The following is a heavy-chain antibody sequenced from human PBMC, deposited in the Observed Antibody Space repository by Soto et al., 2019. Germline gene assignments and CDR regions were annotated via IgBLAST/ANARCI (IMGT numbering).Heavy chain of an antibody. D-gene: IGHD2-21*02. V-gene: IGHV3-7*03. CDR1: GFTFSMYS. Sequence: GGSLRLSCEVSGFTFSMYSMGWVRQSPGKGLEWVAKIPQDGVDGHYADSVKGRFTISRDNGKNSLYLQLNNLRAEDTAVYYCARDHLILPAHDFFYGSDVWGRGATVTVPS. CDR2: IPQDGVDG. J-gene: IGHJ6*02. CDR3: ARDHLILPAHDFFYGSDV.